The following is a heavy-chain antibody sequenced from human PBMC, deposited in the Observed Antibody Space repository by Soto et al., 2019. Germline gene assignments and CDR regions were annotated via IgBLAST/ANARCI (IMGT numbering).Heavy chain of an antibody. D-gene: IGHD6-13*01. CDR2: ISYDGSNK. J-gene: IGHJ6*02. CDR1: GFTFSSYA. CDR3: ARDDTAAAVDYYYYGMDV. Sequence: ESGGGVVQPGRSLRLSCAASGFTFSSYAMHWVRQAPGKGLEWVAVISYDGSNKYYADSVKGRFTISRDNSKNTLYLQMNSLRAEDTAVYYCARDDTAAAVDYYYYGMDVWGQGTTVTVSS. V-gene: IGHV3-30-3*01.